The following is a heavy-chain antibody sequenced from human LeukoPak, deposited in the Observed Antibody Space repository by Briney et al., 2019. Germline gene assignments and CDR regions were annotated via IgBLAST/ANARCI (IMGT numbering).Heavy chain of an antibody. CDR2: IYTSGST. D-gene: IGHD6-13*01. V-gene: IGHV4-4*07. J-gene: IGHJ5*02. CDR1: GGPISSYY. CDR3: ARFGIAAAGIGWFDP. Sequence: PSETLSLTCTVSGGPISSYYWSWIRQPAGKGLEWIGRIYTSGSTNYNPSLKSRVTMSVDTSKNQFSLKLSSVTAADTALDYCARFGIAAAGIGWFDPWVQGTLVTVSS.